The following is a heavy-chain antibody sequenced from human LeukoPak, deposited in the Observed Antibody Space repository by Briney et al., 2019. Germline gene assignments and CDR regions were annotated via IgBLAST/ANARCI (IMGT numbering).Heavy chain of an antibody. V-gene: IGHV1-18*01. Sequence: ASVKVSCKASGYTFSRSGISWVRQAPGQGREWMGWISAYNGNTNYAQKLQGRVTMTTDTSTSTAYMEVRSLRSEDTAVYYCARDSGLDSSSQRRRDHYGMDVWGQGTTVTVSS. D-gene: IGHD6-13*01. CDR3: ARDSGLDSSSQRRRDHYGMDV. CDR2: ISAYNGNT. J-gene: IGHJ6*02. CDR1: GYTFSRSG.